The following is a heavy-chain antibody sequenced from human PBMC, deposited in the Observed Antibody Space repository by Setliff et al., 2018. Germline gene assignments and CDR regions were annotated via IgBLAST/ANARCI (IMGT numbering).Heavy chain of an antibody. J-gene: IGHJ6*02. CDR1: GGSISSSNYY. Sequence: PSETLSLTCTVSGGSISSSNYYWGWIRQPPGKGLEWIGSIYYSGSTYYNPSLKSRVTISVDTSKNQFSLRLSSVTAADTAVYYCARRPPSYYYGMDVWGQGTTVTVSS. CDR2: IYYSGST. CDR3: ARRPPSYYYGMDV. V-gene: IGHV4-39*01.